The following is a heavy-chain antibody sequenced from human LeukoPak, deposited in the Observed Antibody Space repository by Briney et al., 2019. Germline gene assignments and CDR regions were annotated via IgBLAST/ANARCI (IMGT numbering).Heavy chain of an antibody. CDR1: GYTFTSYY. CDR2: INPSGGST. D-gene: IGHD7-27*01. J-gene: IGHJ4*02. V-gene: IGHV1-46*01. Sequence: ASVKVSCKASGYTFTSYYMHWVRQAPGQGLEWMGIINPSGGSTSYAQKFQGRVTRTRDTSTSTVYMELSSLRSEDTAVYYCARDLTGEEDDYWGQGTLVTVSS. CDR3: ARDLTGEEDDY.